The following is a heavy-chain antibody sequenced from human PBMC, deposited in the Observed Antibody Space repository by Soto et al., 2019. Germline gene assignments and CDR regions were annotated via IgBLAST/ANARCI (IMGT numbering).Heavy chain of an antibody. Sequence: QVQLVESGGGVVQPGRSLELSCAASGFTFSNYGMHWVRQAPGKGLEWVAVISHDGSKKYYADSVKGRFTISRDNSKNTLYLQMNSLRGEDTAVYYCAKGLGTAAAGTPNFDYWGQGTLVTVSS. J-gene: IGHJ4*02. CDR1: GFTFSNYG. CDR2: ISHDGSKK. CDR3: AKGLGTAAAGTPNFDY. V-gene: IGHV3-30*18. D-gene: IGHD6-13*01.